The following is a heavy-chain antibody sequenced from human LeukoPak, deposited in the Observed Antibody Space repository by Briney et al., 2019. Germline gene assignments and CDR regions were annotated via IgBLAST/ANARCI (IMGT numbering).Heavy chain of an antibody. CDR1: GYTLTELS. V-gene: IGHV1-24*01. CDR2: FDPEDGET. CDR3: ALSWPVPSVIDAFDI. Sequence: ASVKISCKVSGYTLTELSMNWVRQAPGKGLEWMGGFDPEDGETIYAQKFQGRVTMTEDTSTDTAYMELSSLRSEDTAVYYCALSWPVPSVIDAFDIWGQGTMVTVSS. J-gene: IGHJ3*02. D-gene: IGHD2-2*01.